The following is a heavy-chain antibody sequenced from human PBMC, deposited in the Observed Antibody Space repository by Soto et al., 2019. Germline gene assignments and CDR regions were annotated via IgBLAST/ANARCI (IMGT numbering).Heavy chain of an antibody. CDR3: AKGYSGYDDAFDI. CDR1: GDSISNYY. J-gene: IGHJ3*02. Sequence: QVQLQESGPGLVKPSETLSLTCTVSGDSISNYYWSWIRQPPGKGLEWIAYIFYSGSTNYNPSLNSGVTISVATSKNQFSLWLSSVTAADTAVYYCAKGYSGYDDAFDIWGQGTKVTVSS. CDR2: IFYSGST. D-gene: IGHD5-12*01. V-gene: IGHV4-59*08.